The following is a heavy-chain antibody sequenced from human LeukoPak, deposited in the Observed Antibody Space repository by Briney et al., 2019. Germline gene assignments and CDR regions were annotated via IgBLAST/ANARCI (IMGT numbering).Heavy chain of an antibody. Sequence: PGGSLRLSCAASGFTFSGYAMSWVRQPPGKGLVWVSRIYVDGRTTNYADSVKGRFTISRDNAKNTVYLEMNSLSVEDTATYYCIRDFRSADLWGQGTLVTVTS. V-gene: IGHV3-74*01. J-gene: IGHJ5*02. CDR1: GFTFSGYA. CDR3: IRDFRSADL. CDR2: IYVDGRTT.